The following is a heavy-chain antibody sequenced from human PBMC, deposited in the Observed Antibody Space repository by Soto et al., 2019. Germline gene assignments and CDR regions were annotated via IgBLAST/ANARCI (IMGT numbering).Heavy chain of an antibody. J-gene: IGHJ6*04. Sequence: PSKNIYITSAVYGGSCSGYYWRCIRQPPGKGLEWIGEINHSGSTNYNPSLKSRVTISVDTSKNQFSLKLSSVTAADTAVYYWARGGMFCSSPSCRNSRTGMEVLGKG. D-gene: IGHD2-2*01. CDR2: INHSGST. CDR1: GGSCSGYY. V-gene: IGHV4-34*01. CDR3: ARGGMFCSSPSCRNSRTGMEV.